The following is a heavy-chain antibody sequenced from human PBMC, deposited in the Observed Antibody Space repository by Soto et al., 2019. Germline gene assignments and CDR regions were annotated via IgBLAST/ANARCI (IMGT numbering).Heavy chain of an antibody. CDR1: GYSFTSYW. CDR2: IYPGDSDT. V-gene: IGHV5-51*01. Sequence: EVQLVQSGAEVKKPGESLKISCKSSGYSFTSYWIAWVRQMPGKGLEWMGIIYPGDSDTRYSPSFQGQVTISADKSISTAYLQWSSLWASDTAIYYCARRYCSSTSCFRTPFDYWGQGTLVTVSS. CDR3: ARRYCSSTSCFRTPFDY. D-gene: IGHD2-2*01. J-gene: IGHJ4*02.